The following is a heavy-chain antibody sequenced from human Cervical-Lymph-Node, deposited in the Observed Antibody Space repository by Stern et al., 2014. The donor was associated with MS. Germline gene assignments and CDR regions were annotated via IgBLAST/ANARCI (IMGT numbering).Heavy chain of an antibody. CDR1: GGPVYSYY. V-gene: IGHV4-59*02. CDR2: IYYTGIT. CDR3: ARQRYGGDPMFDL. J-gene: IGHJ5*02. D-gene: IGHD2-21*02. Sequence: VQLQESGPGLVTPSETLSLTCTVSGGPVYSYYWDWIRQPPGKGLEWMGNIYYTGITNYNPSLKSRVTLSLDTSKNQFSLKLTSVTAADTAVYFCARQRYGGDPMFDLWGQGTRVTVSS.